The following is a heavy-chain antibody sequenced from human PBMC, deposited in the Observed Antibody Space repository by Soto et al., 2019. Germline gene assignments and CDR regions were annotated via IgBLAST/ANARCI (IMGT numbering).Heavy chain of an antibody. D-gene: IGHD4-17*01. J-gene: IGHJ3*02. CDR3: EYGDPDDAFDI. V-gene: IGHV3-66*01. CDR1: GFTVSSNY. Sequence: GGSLRLSCAASGFTVSSNYMSWVRQAPGKGLEWVSVIYSGGSTYYADSVKGRFTISRVNSKNTLYLQMNSLRAEDTAVYYCEYGDPDDAFDIWGQGTMVTVSS. CDR2: IYSGGST.